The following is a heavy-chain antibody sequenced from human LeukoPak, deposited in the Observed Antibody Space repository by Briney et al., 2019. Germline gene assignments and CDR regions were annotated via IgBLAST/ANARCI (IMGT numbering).Heavy chain of an antibody. V-gene: IGHV1-2*02. CDR2: INPNSGGT. CDR3: ARLDYYGSGSYFPDY. J-gene: IGHJ4*02. CDR1: GYTFTGYY. Sequence: ASVKVSCKASGYTFTGYYMHWVRQAPGQGLEWMGWINPNSGGTNYAQKFQGRVTMTRDTSISTAYMELRSLRSDDTAVYYCARLDYYGSGSYFPDYWGQGTLVTVSS. D-gene: IGHD3-10*01.